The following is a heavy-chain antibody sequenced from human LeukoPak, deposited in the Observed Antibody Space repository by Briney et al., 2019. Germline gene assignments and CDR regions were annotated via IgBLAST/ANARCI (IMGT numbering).Heavy chain of an antibody. CDR2: INTNTGNP. CDR3: AKDLRIQLWPPGGY. CDR1: GYTFTSYA. V-gene: IGHV7-4-1*02. J-gene: IGHJ4*02. D-gene: IGHD5-18*01. Sequence: ASVKVSCKASGYTFTSYAMNWVRQAPGQGLEWMGWINTNTGNPTYAQGFTGRFVFSLDTSVSTAYLQISSLKAEDTAVYYCAKDLRIQLWPPGGYWGQGTLVTVSS.